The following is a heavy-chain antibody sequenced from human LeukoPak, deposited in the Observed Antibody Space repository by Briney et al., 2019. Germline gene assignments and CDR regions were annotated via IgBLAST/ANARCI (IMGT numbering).Heavy chain of an antibody. V-gene: IGHV1-69*13. CDR3: ASPPRGGSGSYRSRYYFDY. J-gene: IGHJ4*02. CDR2: IIPIFGTA. CDR1: GGTFSNYA. D-gene: IGHD3-10*01. Sequence: ASVKVSCKASGGTFSNYAISWVRQAPGQGLEWMGGIIPIFGTANYAQKFQGRVTITADESTSTAYMELSSLRSEDTAVYYCASPPRGGSGSYRSRYYFDYWGQGTLVTVSS.